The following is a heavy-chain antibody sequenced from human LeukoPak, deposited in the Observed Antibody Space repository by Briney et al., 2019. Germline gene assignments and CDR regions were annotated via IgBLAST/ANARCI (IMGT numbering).Heavy chain of an antibody. CDR3: AKAYMVRGVSFFDY. Sequence: GGSPRLSCAASGFTFSSYAMSWVRQAPGKGLEWVSAISGSGGSTYYADSVKGRFTISRDNSKNTLYLQMNSLRAEDTAVYYCAKAYMVRGVSFFDYWGQGTLVTVSS. D-gene: IGHD3-10*01. CDR1: GFTFSSYA. CDR2: ISGSGGST. V-gene: IGHV3-23*01. J-gene: IGHJ4*02.